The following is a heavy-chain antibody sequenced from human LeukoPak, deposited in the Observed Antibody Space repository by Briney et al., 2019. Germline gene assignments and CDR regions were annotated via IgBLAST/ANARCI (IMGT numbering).Heavy chain of an antibody. CDR2: TSGSGNST. Sequence: GGSLRLSCAASGFTFSSYAMNWVRQAPGKGLEWVSVTSGSGNSTYYADSVKGRFTISRDNSKNTLYLQMNSLRAEDTAIYYCAKYSSGWQILWTALFGYWGQGTLVTVSS. CDR1: GFTFSSYA. V-gene: IGHV3-23*01. J-gene: IGHJ4*02. D-gene: IGHD6-19*01. CDR3: AKYSSGWQILWTALFGY.